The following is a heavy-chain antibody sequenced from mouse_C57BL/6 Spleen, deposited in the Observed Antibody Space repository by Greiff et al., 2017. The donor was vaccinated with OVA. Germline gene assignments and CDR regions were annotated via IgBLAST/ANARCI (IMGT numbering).Heavy chain of an antibody. CDR1: GFSLTSYA. CDR3: ARDYYGSSQLAY. J-gene: IGHJ3*01. V-gene: IGHV2-9-1*01. D-gene: IGHD1-1*01. CDR2: IWTGGGT. Sequence: VMLVESGPGLVAPSQSLSITCTVSGFSLTSYAISWVRQPPGKGLEWLGVIWTGGGTNYNSALKSRLSISKDNPKSQVFLKMNSLQTDDTARYYCARDYYGSSQLAYWGQGTLVTVSA.